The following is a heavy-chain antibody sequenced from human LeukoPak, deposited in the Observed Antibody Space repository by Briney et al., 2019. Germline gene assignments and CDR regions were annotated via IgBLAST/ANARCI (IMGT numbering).Heavy chain of an antibody. D-gene: IGHD3-10*01. CDR3: AKGSYGSGSYYSGFDY. V-gene: IGHV3-23*01. Sequence: GGSLRLSRAASGFTFSSYAMSWVRQAPGKGLEWVSAISGSGGSTYYADSVKGRFTISRDNSKNTLYLQMNSLRAEDTAVYYCAKGSYGSGSYYSGFDYWGQGTLVTVSS. CDR1: GFTFSSYA. J-gene: IGHJ4*02. CDR2: ISGSGGST.